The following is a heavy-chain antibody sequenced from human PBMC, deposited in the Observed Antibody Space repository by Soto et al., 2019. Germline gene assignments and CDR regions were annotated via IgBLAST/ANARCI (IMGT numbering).Heavy chain of an antibody. CDR2: INPSGGST. CDR1: GYTFTSYY. V-gene: IGHV1-46*01. D-gene: IGHD3-22*01. J-gene: IGHJ4*02. Sequence: ASVKVSCKASGYTFTSYYMHWVRQAPGQGLEWMGIINPSGGSTSYAQKFQGRVTMTRDTSTSTVYMELSNLRSEDTAVYYCARVDRPDYYDSSGYYLNWGQGTLVTVSS. CDR3: ARVDRPDYYDSSGYYLN.